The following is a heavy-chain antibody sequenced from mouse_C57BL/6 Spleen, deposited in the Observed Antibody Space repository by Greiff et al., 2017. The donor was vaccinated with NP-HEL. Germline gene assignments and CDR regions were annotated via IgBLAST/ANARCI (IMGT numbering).Heavy chain of an antibody. CDR2: IYPSDSET. V-gene: IGHV1-61*01. CDR3: ARSYYDGYPYFDY. D-gene: IGHD2-3*01. Sequence: QVQLQQPGAELVRPGSSVKLSCKASGYTFTSYWLDWVKQRPGQGLEWIGNIYPSDSETHYNQKFKDKATLTVDKSSSTAYMQLSSLTSEDSAVYYCARSYYDGYPYFDYWGQGTTLTVSS. J-gene: IGHJ2*01. CDR1: GYTFTSYW.